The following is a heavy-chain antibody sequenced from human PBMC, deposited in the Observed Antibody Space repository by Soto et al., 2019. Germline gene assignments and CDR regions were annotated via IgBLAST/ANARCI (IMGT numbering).Heavy chain of an antibody. CDR3: ARVTVGGGQLPYFDY. CDR1: GGTFSSYA. V-gene: IGHV1-69*01. D-gene: IGHD2-2*01. J-gene: IGHJ4*02. Sequence: QVQLVQSGAEVKKPGSSVKVSCKASGGTFSSYAISWVRQAPGQGLEWMGGIIPIFGTASYAQKFQGRVTITADESTSTAYMELSSLRSEDTAVYYCARVTVGGGQLPYFDYWGQGTLVTVSS. CDR2: IIPIFGTA.